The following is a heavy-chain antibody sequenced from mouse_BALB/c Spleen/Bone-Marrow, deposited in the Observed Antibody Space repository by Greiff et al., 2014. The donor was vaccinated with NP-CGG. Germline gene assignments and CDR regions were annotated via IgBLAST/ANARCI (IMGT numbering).Heavy chain of an antibody. J-gene: IGHJ2*01. CDR1: GYTFTDHA. Sequence: VQLQQSDAELVKPGASVKISCKASGYTFTDHAIHWVKQKPEQGLEWIGYISPGTGSIKYNEKFKDKVTLTADKSSSTAYMQLSSLTSEDSTVYFCNYYGNTFDYWGQGTTLTVSS. CDR3: NYYGNTFDY. D-gene: IGHD1-1*01. CDR2: ISPGTGSI. V-gene: IGHV1S53*02.